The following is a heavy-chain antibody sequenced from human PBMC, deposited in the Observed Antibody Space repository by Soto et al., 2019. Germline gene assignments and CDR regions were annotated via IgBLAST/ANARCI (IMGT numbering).Heavy chain of an antibody. V-gene: IGHV3-23*01. J-gene: IGHJ4*01. CDR2: ITSTGGST. D-gene: IGHD3-22*01. CDR1: GFTFSDFA. CDR3: AKSSGSHYYDGSGLPRFFYH. Sequence: EVQLLESGGGLVQPGGSLRLSCAASGFTFSDFAMSWVRQTPGNGLEWVSGITSTGGSTYSADSVKGRFTISRDNSKDTLYLQMNGLSPGETAVYYCAKSSGSHYYDGSGLPRFFYHWGQGTLVTVSS.